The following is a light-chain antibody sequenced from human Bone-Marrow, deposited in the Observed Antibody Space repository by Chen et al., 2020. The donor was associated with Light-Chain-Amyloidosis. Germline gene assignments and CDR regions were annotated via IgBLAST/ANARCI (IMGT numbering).Light chain of an antibody. Sequence: SYELTPPPSVSVSPGHTARITCSGDDLPTKYAHWYQQKPGQAPVLVIHRDTERPAGISERFSCSSSGTTATLTISGVQAEDEADYHCQSADSSGTYEVIFGGGTKLTVL. CDR1: DLPTKY. V-gene: IGLV3-25*03. CDR3: QSADSSGTYEVI. J-gene: IGLJ2*01. CDR2: RDT.